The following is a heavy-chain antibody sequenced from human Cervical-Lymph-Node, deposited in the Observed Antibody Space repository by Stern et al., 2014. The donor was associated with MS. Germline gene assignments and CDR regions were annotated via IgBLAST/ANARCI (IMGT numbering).Heavy chain of an antibody. CDR1: GFTFSTYS. V-gene: IGHV3-48*02. CDR3: ARKVTMPLEWYFDL. D-gene: IGHD4-17*01. CDR2: ISSVTNTI. J-gene: IGHJ2*01. Sequence: EDQLVESGGGLVHPGESLRLSCVASGFTFSTYSMNWVRQVPGKGLEWVSYISSVTNTIYYADSVKGRFTISRDDAKNSLYLQMNSLRDEDTAVYYCARKVTMPLEWYFDLWGRGTPVAVSS.